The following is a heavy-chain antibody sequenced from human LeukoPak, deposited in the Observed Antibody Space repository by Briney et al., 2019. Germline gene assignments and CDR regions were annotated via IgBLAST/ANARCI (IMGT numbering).Heavy chain of an antibody. CDR3: ARLSVPAAINWFDP. CDR2: IIPIFGTA. J-gene: IGHJ5*02. V-gene: IGHV1-69*01. D-gene: IGHD2-2*01. CDR1: GGTFSSYA. Sequence: SVKVSCKASGGTFSSYAISWVRQAPGQGLEWMGGIIPIFGTASYAQKFQGRVTITADESTSTAYMELSSLRSEDTAVYYCARLSVPAAINWFDPWGQGTLVTVSS.